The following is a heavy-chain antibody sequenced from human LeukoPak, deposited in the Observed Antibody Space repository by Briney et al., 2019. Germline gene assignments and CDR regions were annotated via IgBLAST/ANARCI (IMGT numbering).Heavy chain of an antibody. CDR1: GFTFSSYG. D-gene: IGHD4-17*01. J-gene: IGHJ6*03. CDR2: ISYDGSNK. Sequence: PGRSPRLSCAASGFTFSSYGMHWVRQAPGKGLEWVAVISYDGSNKYYADSVKGRFTISRDNSKNTLYLQMNSLRAEDTAVYYCANAVTTYYYYYYMDVWGKGTTVTVSS. V-gene: IGHV3-30*18. CDR3: ANAVTTYYYYYYMDV.